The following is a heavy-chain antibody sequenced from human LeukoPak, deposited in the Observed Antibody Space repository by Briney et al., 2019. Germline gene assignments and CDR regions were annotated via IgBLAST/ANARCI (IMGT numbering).Heavy chain of an antibody. J-gene: IGHJ4*02. V-gene: IGHV3-23*01. Sequence: GGSLRLSCSASGFTFSSYGMSWVRKAPGKGLEWVSSIGGSGANTYYADSVKGRFTISRDNSKSTMYLQMNSLRAEDTAVYHCAKTNGYYDLWGQGTLVTVSS. CDR3: AKTNGYYDL. CDR1: GFTFSSYG. D-gene: IGHD3-22*01. CDR2: IGGSGANT.